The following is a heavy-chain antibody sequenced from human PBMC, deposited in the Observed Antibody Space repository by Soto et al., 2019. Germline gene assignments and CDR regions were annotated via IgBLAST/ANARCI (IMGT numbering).Heavy chain of an antibody. CDR2: INPNNGDT. CDR3: ARDPLQQRWFDP. CDR1: GYSFTDYY. D-gene: IGHD6-13*01. V-gene: IGHV1-2*02. Sequence: QVQLVQSGAEVKKPGASVKVSCKASGYSFTDYYVSWVRQAPGQGLEWMGWINPNNGDTNFAQKFQSRVTMTRDTSVTTVYLELSSLTSDDTAVYYCARDPLQQRWFDPWGQGTLVTVSS. J-gene: IGHJ5*02.